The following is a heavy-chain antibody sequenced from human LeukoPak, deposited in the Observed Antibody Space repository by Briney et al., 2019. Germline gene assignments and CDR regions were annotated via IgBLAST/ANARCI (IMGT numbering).Heavy chain of an antibody. CDR2: ISGSGGST. Sequence: GGSLRLSCAASGFTFSSYGMSWVRQAPEKGLEWVSGISGSGGSTYYADSVKGRFTISRDNFKDTLYLQMNSLRAEDTAVYYCARAKPKNMVRGLIMRRESRYYFDYWGQGTLVTVSS. V-gene: IGHV3-23*01. J-gene: IGHJ4*02. D-gene: IGHD3-10*01. CDR3: ARAKPKNMVRGLIMRRESRYYFDY. CDR1: GFTFSSYG.